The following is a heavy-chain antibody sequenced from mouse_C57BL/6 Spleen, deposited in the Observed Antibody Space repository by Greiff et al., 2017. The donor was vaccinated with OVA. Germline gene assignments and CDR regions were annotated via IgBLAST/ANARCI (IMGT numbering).Heavy chain of an antibody. J-gene: IGHJ4*01. CDR2: IYPGDGDT. CDR3: ARMYYDYGDYYAMDY. V-gene: IGHV1-82*01. D-gene: IGHD2-4*01. Sequence: VKLMESGPELVKPGASVKISCKASGYAFSSSWMNWVKQRPGKGLEWIGRIYPGDGDTNYNGKFKGKATLTADKSSSTAYMQLSSLTSEDSAVYFCARMYYDYGDYYAMDYWGQGTSVTVSS. CDR1: GYAFSSSW.